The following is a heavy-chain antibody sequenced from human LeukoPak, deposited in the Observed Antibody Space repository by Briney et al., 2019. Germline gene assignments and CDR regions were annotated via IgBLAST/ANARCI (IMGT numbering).Heavy chain of an antibody. Sequence: PSQTLSLTCTVSGGSISSGDYYWSWIRQPPGKGLEWIGYIYYSGSTNYNPSLKSRVTISVDTSKNQFSLKLSSVTAADTAVYYCARDSYGDQDYYYYGMDVWGQGTTVTVSS. CDR1: GGSISSGDYY. V-gene: IGHV4-61*08. CDR2: IYYSGST. J-gene: IGHJ6*02. D-gene: IGHD4-17*01. CDR3: ARDSYGDQDYYYYGMDV.